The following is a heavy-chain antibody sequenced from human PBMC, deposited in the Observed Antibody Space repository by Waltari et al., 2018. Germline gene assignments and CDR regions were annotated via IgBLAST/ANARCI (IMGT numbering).Heavy chain of an antibody. Sequence: EVQLVESGGGLIQPGGSLRLSCAASGFTVSSNYMSWVRQAPGKGLEWVSVIYSGGSTYYADSVKGRFTISRDKSKNTLYLQMNSLRAEDTAVYYCAKGIYLTYYYGMDVWGQGTTVTVSS. CDR1: GFTVSSNY. J-gene: IGHJ6*02. CDR3: AKGIYLTYYYGMDV. V-gene: IGHV3-53*01. CDR2: IYSGGST.